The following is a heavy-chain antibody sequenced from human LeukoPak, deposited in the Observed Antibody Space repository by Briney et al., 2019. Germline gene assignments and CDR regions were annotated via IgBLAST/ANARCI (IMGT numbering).Heavy chain of an antibody. D-gene: IGHD3-22*01. J-gene: IGHJ4*02. CDR1: GFTFSSYW. CDR3: ARDNYYDSSGRYDY. V-gene: IGHV3-74*01. CDR2: INPDGSTT. Sequence: GGSLRLSCAASGFTFSSYWMHWVRHAPGKGLVWVSRINPDGSTTTYADSVKGRFTFSRDNAKNTLYLQMDSLRAEDTAVYYCARDNYYDSSGRYDYWGQGTLVTVSS.